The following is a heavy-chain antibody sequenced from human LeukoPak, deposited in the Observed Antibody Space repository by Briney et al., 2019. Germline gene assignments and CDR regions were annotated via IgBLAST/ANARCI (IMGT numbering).Heavy chain of an antibody. Sequence: GGSLRLSCAASGFTFSSYAMSWVRQAPGKGLEWVSAISGSGGNTYYADSVKGRFTISRDNSKNTLYLQMNSLRAEDTAVYYCAKDNKREPVVPAAMSWFDPWGQGTLVTVSS. J-gene: IGHJ5*02. D-gene: IGHD2-2*01. CDR3: AKDNKREPVVPAAMSWFDP. CDR2: ISGSGGNT. V-gene: IGHV3-23*01. CDR1: GFTFSSYA.